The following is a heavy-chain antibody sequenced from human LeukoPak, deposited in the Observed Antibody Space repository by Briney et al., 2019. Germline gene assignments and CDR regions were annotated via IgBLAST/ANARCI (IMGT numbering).Heavy chain of an antibody. CDR1: GGSISSYY. Sequence: SETLSLTCTVSGGSISSYYWSWIRQPPGKGLEWIGYIYYSGSTNYNPSLKSRVTISVDTSKNQFSLRLTSVTAADTALYYCARDNPSGYTYGYEHYFYYIDVWGKGTTVTVSS. CDR3: ARDNPSGYTYGYEHYFYYIDV. V-gene: IGHV4-59*12. CDR2: IYYSGST. J-gene: IGHJ6*03. D-gene: IGHD5-18*01.